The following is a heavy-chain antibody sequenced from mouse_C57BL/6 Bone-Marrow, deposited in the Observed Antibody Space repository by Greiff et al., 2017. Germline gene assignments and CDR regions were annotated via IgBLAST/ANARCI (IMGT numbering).Heavy chain of an antibody. CDR3: ASPLHYYGSSYVSDY. CDR2: IYPRDGST. V-gene: IGHV1-78*01. Sequence: VQLQQSDAELVKPGASVKISCKVSGYTFTDHTIHWMKQRPEQGLEWIGYIYPRDGSTKYNEKFKGKATLTADKSSSTAYMQLNSLTSEDSAVYFCASPLHYYGSSYVSDYWGQGTTLTGSS. J-gene: IGHJ2*01. CDR1: GYTFTDHT. D-gene: IGHD1-1*01.